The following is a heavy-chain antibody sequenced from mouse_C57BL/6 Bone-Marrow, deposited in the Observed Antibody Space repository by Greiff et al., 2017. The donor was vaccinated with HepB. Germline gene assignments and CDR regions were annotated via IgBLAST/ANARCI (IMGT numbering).Heavy chain of an antibody. CDR1: GFNIKDYF. CDR2: IDPEDGET. D-gene: IGHD2-5*01. V-gene: IGHV14-2*01. J-gene: IGHJ2*01. CDR3: ARRDDSTSGGY. Sequence: VQLQQSGAELVKPGASVKLSCTASGFNIKDYFMHWVKQRTEQGLEWIGRIDPEDGETKYAPKLQGKVTITADTTSNTARLQLSSLKTEDTAVYYCARRDDSTSGGYWDRGTAIPV.